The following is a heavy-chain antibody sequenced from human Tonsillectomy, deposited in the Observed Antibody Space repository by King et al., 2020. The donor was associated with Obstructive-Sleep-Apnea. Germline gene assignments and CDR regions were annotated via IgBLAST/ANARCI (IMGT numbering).Heavy chain of an antibody. D-gene: IGHD6-13*01. Sequence: TLKESGPVLVKPTETLTLTCTVSGFSLSNARMGVSWIRQPPGKALEWLAHIFSNDEKSYSTSLKSRLTISKDTTKSQVALTMTNMDPVDTATYYCARDLAAAGPDDINWFDPWGQGTLVTVSS. J-gene: IGHJ5*02. CDR2: IFSNDEK. CDR1: GFSLSNARMG. CDR3: ARDLAAAGPDDINWFDP. V-gene: IGHV2-26*01.